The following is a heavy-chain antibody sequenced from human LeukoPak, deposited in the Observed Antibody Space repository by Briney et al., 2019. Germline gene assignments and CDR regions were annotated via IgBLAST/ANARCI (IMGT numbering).Heavy chain of an antibody. CDR3: ARRKVGATSRHFDY. D-gene: IGHD1-26*01. V-gene: IGHV4-39*01. Sequence: SETLSLTCTVSGGSISSSSYYWGWIRQPPGKGLEWIGSIYYSGSTYYNPSLKSRVTISVGTSKNQFSLKLSSVTAADTAVYYCARRKVGATSRHFDYWGQGTLVTVSS. J-gene: IGHJ4*02. CDR1: GGSISSSSYY. CDR2: IYYSGST.